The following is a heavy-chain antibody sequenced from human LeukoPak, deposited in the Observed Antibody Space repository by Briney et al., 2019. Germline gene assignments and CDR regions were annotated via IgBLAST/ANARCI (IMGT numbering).Heavy chain of an antibody. D-gene: IGHD6-19*01. J-gene: IGHJ4*02. V-gene: IGHV5-51*01. Sequence: GESLKISCKASGYNFTTYWIAWVRQMPGKGLECMGIIYPDDSDTRYSPTFQGQVSISADKSTSTAYLQWSSLKAPDTAMYYCARRPAGAAGLFFDYWGQGALITVSS. CDR2: IYPDDSDT. CDR3: ARRPAGAAGLFFDY. CDR1: GYNFTTYW.